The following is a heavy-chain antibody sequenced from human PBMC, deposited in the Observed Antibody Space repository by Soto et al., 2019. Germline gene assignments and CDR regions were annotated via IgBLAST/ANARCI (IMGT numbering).Heavy chain of an antibody. CDR3: ASEPYSIGWFLGYYYGMDV. J-gene: IGHJ6*02. CDR2: INPSGGST. CDR1: GYTITSYY. D-gene: IGHD6-19*01. Sequence: DSVKLSCKASGYTITSYYMHWVRQAPGQGLEWMGIINPSGGSTSYAQKFQGRVTMTRDTSTSTVYMELSSLRSEDTAVYYCASEPYSIGWFLGYYYGMDVLGQGTTVTVS. V-gene: IGHV1-46*01.